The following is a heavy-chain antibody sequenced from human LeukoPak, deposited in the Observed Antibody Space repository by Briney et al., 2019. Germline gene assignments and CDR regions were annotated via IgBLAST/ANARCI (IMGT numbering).Heavy chain of an antibody. D-gene: IGHD5-18*01. V-gene: IGHV3-49*03. J-gene: IGHJ4*02. Sequence: GGSLRLSCTTSGFTFGDYAMSWFRQAPGKGLEWVGFIKSKRYGETTEYAASVKGRFTISRDDSKSIAYLQMNSLKTEDTAVYYCSRELRYSYGQYYFDFWGQGTLVTVS. CDR3: SRELRYSYGQYYFDF. CDR2: IKSKRYGETT. CDR1: GFTFGDYA.